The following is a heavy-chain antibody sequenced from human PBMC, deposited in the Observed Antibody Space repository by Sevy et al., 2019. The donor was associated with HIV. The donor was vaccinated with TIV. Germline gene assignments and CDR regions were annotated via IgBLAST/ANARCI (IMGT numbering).Heavy chain of an antibody. Sequence: GGSLRLSCVASGFTFSSYSMNWVRQAPGKGLEWVSYISSSSSTIYYADSVKGRFTISRDNAKNSLYLQMNSLRAEDTAVYYCARILSPYYGSGSYPYYYGMDVWGQGTTVTVSS. J-gene: IGHJ6*02. CDR1: GFTFSSYS. CDR3: ARILSPYYGSGSYPYYYGMDV. V-gene: IGHV3-48*01. D-gene: IGHD3-10*01. CDR2: ISSSSSTI.